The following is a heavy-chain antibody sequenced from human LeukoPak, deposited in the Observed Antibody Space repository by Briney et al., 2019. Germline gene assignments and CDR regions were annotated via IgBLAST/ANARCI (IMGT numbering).Heavy chain of an antibody. Sequence: PSETLSLTCTVSGGSISSGGYYWSWIRQPPGKGLEWIGEINHSGSTNYNPSLKSRVTISVDTSKNQFSLKLSSVTAADTAVYYCARANYYDSSGYYRHWYFDLWGRGTLVTVSS. CDR3: ARANYYDSSGYYRHWYFDL. J-gene: IGHJ2*01. V-gene: IGHV4-39*07. CDR1: GGSISSGGYY. D-gene: IGHD3-22*01. CDR2: INHSGST.